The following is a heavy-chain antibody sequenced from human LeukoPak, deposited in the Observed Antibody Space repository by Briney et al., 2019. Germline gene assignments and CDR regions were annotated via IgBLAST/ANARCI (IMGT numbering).Heavy chain of an antibody. CDR1: GYTFSSYF. D-gene: IGHD3-10*01. J-gene: IGHJ5*02. V-gene: IGHV1-46*01. CDR2: INPRGGNT. CDR3: ARSPLLYGSGSYYKGRNWFDP. Sequence: ASVKVSCKASGYTFSSYFMYWVRQAPGQGLEWMGLINPRGGNTRYAQKFQGRVTMTRDTSISTAYMELSRLRSDDTAVYYCARSPLLYGSGSYYKGRNWFDPWGQGTLVTVSS.